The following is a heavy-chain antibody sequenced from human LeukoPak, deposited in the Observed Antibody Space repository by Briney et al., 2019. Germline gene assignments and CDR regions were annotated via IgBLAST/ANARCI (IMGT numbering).Heavy chain of an antibody. CDR3: TRDLGFIHRDFDF. V-gene: IGHV1-2*02. Sequence: ASVKVSCKASGYDFNGYFIHWVRQAPGQGLEWMGWINPLNGGTEYAPKFQDRVTLTTDTSVRTANMELSRLRSDDSAVYYCTRDLGFIHRDFDFWGRGTLVTVSS. D-gene: IGHD1-26*01. CDR1: GYDFNGYF. J-gene: IGHJ4*02. CDR2: INPLNGGT.